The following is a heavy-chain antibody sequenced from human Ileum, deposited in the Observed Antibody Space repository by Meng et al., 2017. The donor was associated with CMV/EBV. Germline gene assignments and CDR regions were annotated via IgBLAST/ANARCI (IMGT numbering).Heavy chain of an antibody. V-gene: IGHV4-39*01. CDR2: IYYSGST. CDR1: GDSISSRSYY. J-gene: IGHJ6*02. CDR3: ARYVGSAYYGMDV. Sequence: SETLSLTCTVSGDSISSRSYYWGWIRQPPGKGLEWIGSIYYSGSTYYNPSLKSRVTISVDTSKHQFSLTLSSVTAADTAVYYCARYVGSAYYGMDVWGQGTTVTVSS. D-gene: IGHD3-10*01.